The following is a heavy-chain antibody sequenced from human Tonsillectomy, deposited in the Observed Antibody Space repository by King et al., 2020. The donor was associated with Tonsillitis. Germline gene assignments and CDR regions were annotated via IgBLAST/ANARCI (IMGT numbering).Heavy chain of an antibody. CDR1: GFTFNNAW. D-gene: IGHD3-22*01. J-gene: IGHJ4*02. Sequence: VQLVESGGGLVKPGESLRLSCAASGFTFNNAWMSWVRQAPGKGLEWVGRIKSKTDGGTTDHAAPVKGRFTISRDDSKNTLYLQMNSLKTVDTAVYYCTTYYYDSSGYYYDYWGQGTLVTVSS. CDR3: TTYYYDSSGYYYDY. CDR2: IKSKTDGGTT. V-gene: IGHV3-15*01.